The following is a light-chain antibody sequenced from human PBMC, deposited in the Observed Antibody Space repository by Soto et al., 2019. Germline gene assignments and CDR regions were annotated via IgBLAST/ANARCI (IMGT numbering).Light chain of an antibody. CDR2: GTS. CDR1: QDIRND. CDR3: QHYNSYSEA. J-gene: IGKJ1*01. V-gene: IGKV1-6*01. Sequence: GDRVTITCRASQDIRNDLGWYQQKPGKAPKLLIYGTSNLQSGVPSRFSGRGSGTEFTLAISSLQPEDFATYYCQHYNSYSEAFGQGTKV.